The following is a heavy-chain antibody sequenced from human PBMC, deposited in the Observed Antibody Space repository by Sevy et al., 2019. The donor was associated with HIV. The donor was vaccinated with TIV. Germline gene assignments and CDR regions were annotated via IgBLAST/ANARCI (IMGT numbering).Heavy chain of an antibody. CDR1: GFTFSGYG. V-gene: IGHV3-30*03. J-gene: IGHJ6*02. D-gene: IGHD5-12*01. Sequence: GGSLRLSCAASGFTFSGYGMHWVRQAPGKGLEWVAIISYDGSKTYYSESVKGRFAISRDNSRNTLNLQMGSLRVEDTAVYYCASGFDYQEQYYYFFGMDVWGRGTTVTVSS. CDR3: ASGFDYQEQYYYFFGMDV. CDR2: ISYDGSKT.